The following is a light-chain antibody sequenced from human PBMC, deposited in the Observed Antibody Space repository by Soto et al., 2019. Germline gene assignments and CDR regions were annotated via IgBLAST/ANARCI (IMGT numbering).Light chain of an antibody. CDR2: DAS. Sequence: DIQMTQSPSTLSASLGDRVTITCRASQSISSWLAWYQQKPGKAPKLLIYDASSLESGVPSRFSGSGSGTEFTLTISSLQPDDFATYYRQQYNSYSITFGQGTRLEIK. J-gene: IGKJ5*01. CDR3: QQYNSYSIT. CDR1: QSISSW. V-gene: IGKV1-5*01.